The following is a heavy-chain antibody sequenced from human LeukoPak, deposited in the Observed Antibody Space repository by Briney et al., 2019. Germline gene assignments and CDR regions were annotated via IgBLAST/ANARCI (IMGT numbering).Heavy chain of an antibody. J-gene: IGHJ6*03. Sequence: GGSLRLSCAASGFTFSSYSMNWVRQAPGKGLEWVSSISSSSSYIYYADSVKGRFTISRDNAKNSLYLQMNSLRAEDTAVYYCARVAAANYYYYYYMDVWGKGTTVTVSS. CDR2: ISSSSSYI. V-gene: IGHV3-21*01. CDR1: GFTFSSYS. CDR3: ARVAAANYYYYYYMDV. D-gene: IGHD6-13*01.